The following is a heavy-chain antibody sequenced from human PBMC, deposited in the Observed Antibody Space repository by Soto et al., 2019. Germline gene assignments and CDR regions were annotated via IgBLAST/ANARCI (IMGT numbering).Heavy chain of an antibody. CDR3: AKDLYGSGSYGMDV. CDR2: ISGSGGST. D-gene: IGHD3-10*01. J-gene: IGHJ6*02. V-gene: IGHV3-23*01. CDR1: GFTFSSYG. Sequence: VQLLESGGGLVQPGGSLRLSCAASGFTFSSYGMSWVRQAPGKGLEWVSGISGSGGSTYYADSVKGRFTISRDNSKNTLYLQMNSLRAEDTAVYYCAKDLYGSGSYGMDVWGQGTTVTVSS.